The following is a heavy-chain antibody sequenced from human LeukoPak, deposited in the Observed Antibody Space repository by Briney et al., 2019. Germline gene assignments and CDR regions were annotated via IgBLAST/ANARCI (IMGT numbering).Heavy chain of an antibody. Sequence: GGSLRLSCAASGFTFNSYWMSWVRQAPGKGLEWVSGISGSGGSTYYADSVKGGFTISRDNSKNTLYLQMNSLRAEDTAVYYCAKDPGFAELAHLDYWGQGTLVTVSS. V-gene: IGHV3-23*01. D-gene: IGHD3-3*02. CDR1: GFTFNSYW. CDR2: ISGSGGST. J-gene: IGHJ4*02. CDR3: AKDPGFAELAHLDY.